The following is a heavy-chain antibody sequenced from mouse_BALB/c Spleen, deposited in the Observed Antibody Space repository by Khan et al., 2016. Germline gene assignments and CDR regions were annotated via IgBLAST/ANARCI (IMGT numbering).Heavy chain of an antibody. CDR3: AKGVRRGDYFDS. CDR1: GYTFTDYE. CDR2: IHPGGGGS. V-gene: IGHV1-15*01. J-gene: IGHJ2*01. D-gene: IGHD2-14*01. Sequence: QVQLQQSGAELVRPGASVKLSCKALGYTFTDYEMHWVKQTPVHGLDWIGAIHPGGGGSAYNQKFKVRATLTADKSSSTAYMELSSLTSEDSAVYDGAKGVRRGDYFDSWGQGTTLTVSS.